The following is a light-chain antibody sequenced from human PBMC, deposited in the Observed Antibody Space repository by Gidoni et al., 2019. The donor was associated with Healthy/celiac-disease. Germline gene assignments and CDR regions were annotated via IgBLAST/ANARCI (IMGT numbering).Light chain of an antibody. CDR1: QSISSY. V-gene: IGKV1-39*01. CDR2: AAA. CDR3: QHSYSTPPFT. J-gene: IGKJ3*01. Sequence: DIQMTQSPSSLSASVGDRVTITCRASQSISSYLNWYQQKPGKAPKLLIYAAASLQSGVPSRFSGSGSGTDFTLTISSLQPESFATYYCQHSYSTPPFTFGPGTKVDIK.